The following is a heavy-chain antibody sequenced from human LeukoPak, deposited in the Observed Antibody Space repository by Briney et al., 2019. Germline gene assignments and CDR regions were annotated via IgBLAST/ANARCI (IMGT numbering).Heavy chain of an antibody. Sequence: ASVKVSCKASGYTFTSYGISWVRQAPGQGLEWMGWISAYNGNTNYAQKLQGRVTITTDTSTSTAYMELRSLRSDDTAVYYCARDSALAQAVMFDYWGQGTLVTVSS. CDR2: ISAYNGNT. D-gene: IGHD2-21*01. V-gene: IGHV1-18*01. J-gene: IGHJ4*02. CDR3: ARDSALAQAVMFDY. CDR1: GYTFTSYG.